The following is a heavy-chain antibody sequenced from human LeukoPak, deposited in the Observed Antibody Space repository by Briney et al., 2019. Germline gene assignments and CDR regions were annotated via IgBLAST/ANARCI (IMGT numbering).Heavy chain of an antibody. CDR2: IYPGDSDT. CDR1: GYSFTSYW. V-gene: IGHV5-51*01. CDR3: ARGARGYSYGLNFDY. Sequence: GESLKISCKGSGYSFTSYWIGWVRQMPGKGLEWMGIIYPGDSDTRYSPSFQGQVTISADKSISTAYLQWSSLKASDTAMYYCARGARGYSYGLNFDYWGQGTLVTVSS. J-gene: IGHJ4*02. D-gene: IGHD5-18*01.